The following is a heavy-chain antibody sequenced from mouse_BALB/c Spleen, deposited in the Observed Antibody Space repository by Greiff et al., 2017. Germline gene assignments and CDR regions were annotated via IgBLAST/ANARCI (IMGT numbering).Heavy chain of an antibody. D-gene: IGHD2-10*02. CDR3: ARYGYGNYDAMDY. CDR1: GDSITSGY. Sequence: VQLQQSGPSLVKPSQTLSLTCSVTGDSITSGYWNWIRKFPGNKLEYMGYISYSGSTYYNPSLKSRISITRDTSKNQYYLQLNSVTTEDTATYYCARYGYGNYDAMDYWGQGTSVTVSS. CDR2: ISYSGST. V-gene: IGHV3-8*02. J-gene: IGHJ4*01.